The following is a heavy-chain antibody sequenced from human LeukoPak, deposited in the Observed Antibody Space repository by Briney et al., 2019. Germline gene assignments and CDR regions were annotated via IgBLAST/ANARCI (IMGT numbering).Heavy chain of an antibody. J-gene: IGHJ4*02. D-gene: IGHD2-15*01. CDR2: FDPEDGET. V-gene: IGHV1-24*01. CDR3: ATGGKLASSGGRTPSDFDY. CDR1: GYTLTELS. Sequence: ASVKVSCKVSGYTLTELSMHWVRQAPGKGLEWMGGFDPEDGETIYAQKFQGRVTMTEDTSTDTAYMGLSSLRSGDTAVYYCATGGKLASSGGRTPSDFDYWGQGTLVTVSS.